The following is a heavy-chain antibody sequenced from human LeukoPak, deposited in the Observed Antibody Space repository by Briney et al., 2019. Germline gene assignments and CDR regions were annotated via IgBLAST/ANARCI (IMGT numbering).Heavy chain of an antibody. Sequence: GGSLRLSCAASGFTFSTYAMSWVRQAPGKGLEWVSAISGSGGSTYYADSVKDRFTISRDNSKNTLYLQMNSLRAEDTAVYYCAKGRTDGYSSDWFSDFWGQGTLVTVSS. CDR2: ISGSGGST. CDR1: GFTFSTYA. CDR3: AKGRTDGYSSDWFSDF. V-gene: IGHV3-23*01. J-gene: IGHJ4*02. D-gene: IGHD6-19*01.